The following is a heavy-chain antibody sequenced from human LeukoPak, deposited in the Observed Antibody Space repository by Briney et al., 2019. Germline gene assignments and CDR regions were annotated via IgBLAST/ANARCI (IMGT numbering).Heavy chain of an antibody. CDR1: GFTFSSYW. D-gene: IGHD3-9*01. Sequence: PGGSLRLSCAASGFTFSSYWMHWVRQAPGKGLVWVSRINSDGSSTSYADSVKGRFTISRDNSKNTLYLQMNSLRAEDTAVYYCAKDFWHYDILTGHYYFDYWGQGTLVTVSS. V-gene: IGHV3-74*01. CDR3: AKDFWHYDILTGHYYFDY. CDR2: INSDGSST. J-gene: IGHJ4*02.